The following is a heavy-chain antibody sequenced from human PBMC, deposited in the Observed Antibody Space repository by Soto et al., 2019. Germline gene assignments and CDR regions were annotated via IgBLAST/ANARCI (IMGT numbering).Heavy chain of an antibody. CDR2: IYFSGNT. J-gene: IGHJ5*02. CDR3: ARHGSS. V-gene: IGHV4-39*01. CDR1: GVSMNNTSYY. Sequence: PSETLSLTCTVSGVSMNNTSYYWGWIRQSPGKGLEWIGTIYFSGNTFYNPSLKSRLTISIDRSRNQFSLRLTSVTAADTAVYYCARHGSSWGQGTLVTVSS.